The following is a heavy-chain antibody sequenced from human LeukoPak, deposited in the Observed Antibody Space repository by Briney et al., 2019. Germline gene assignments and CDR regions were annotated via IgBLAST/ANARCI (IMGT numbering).Heavy chain of an antibody. Sequence: ASVKVSFKASGYTFTGYYMHWVRQAPGQGLEWMGWINPNSGGTNYAQKLQGRVTMTRDTSISTAYMELSRLRSDDTAVYYCARVDRYYYDSSGHAAANDYWGQGTLVTVSS. CDR2: INPNSGGT. V-gene: IGHV1-2*02. CDR1: GYTFTGYY. D-gene: IGHD3-22*01. CDR3: ARVDRYYYDSSGHAAANDY. J-gene: IGHJ4*02.